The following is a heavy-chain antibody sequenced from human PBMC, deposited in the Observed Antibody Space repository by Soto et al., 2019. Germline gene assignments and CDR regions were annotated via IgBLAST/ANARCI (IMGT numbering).Heavy chain of an antibody. CDR2: ISAYNGNT. V-gene: IGHV1-18*04. D-gene: IGHD3-9*01. Sequence: GASVKVSCKASGYTFTSYGISWVRQAPGQGLEWMRWISAYNGNTNYAQKLQGRVTMTTDTSTSTAYMELRSLRSDDTAVYYCARRDILTGYDSGYFDYWGQGTLVTVSS. CDR3: ARRDILTGYDSGYFDY. CDR1: GYTFTSYG. J-gene: IGHJ4*02.